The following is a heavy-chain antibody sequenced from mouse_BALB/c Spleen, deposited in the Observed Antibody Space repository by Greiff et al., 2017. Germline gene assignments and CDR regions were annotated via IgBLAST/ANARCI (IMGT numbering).Heavy chain of an antibody. D-gene: IGHD1-1*01. CDR3: ARGLLLRYFDY. J-gene: IGHJ2*01. CDR2: ISSGGST. Sequence: VESGGGLVKPGGSLKLSCAASGFTFSSYAMSWVRQTPEKRLEWVASISSGGSTYYPDSVKGRFTISRDNARNILYLQMSSLRSEDTAMYYCARGLLLRYFDYWGQGTTLTVSS. CDR1: GFTFSSYA. V-gene: IGHV5-6-5*01.